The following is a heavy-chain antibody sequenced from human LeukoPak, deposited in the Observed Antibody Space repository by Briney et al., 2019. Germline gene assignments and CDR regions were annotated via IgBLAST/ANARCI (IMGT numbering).Heavy chain of an antibody. CDR3: ARDGSSSRYYGSGSYYNMDV. V-gene: IGHV1-69*13. J-gene: IGHJ6*03. CDR1: GGTFSSYA. CDR2: IIPIFGTA. Sequence: ASVKVSCKASGGTFSSYAISWVRQAPGQGLEWMGGIIPIFGTANYAQKFQGRVTITADESTSTAYMELSSLRSEDTAVYYCARDGSSSRYYGSGSYYNMDVWGKGTTVTISS. D-gene: IGHD3-10*01.